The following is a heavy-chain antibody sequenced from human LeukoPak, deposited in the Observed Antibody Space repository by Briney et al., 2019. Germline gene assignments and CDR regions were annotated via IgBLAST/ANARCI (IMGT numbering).Heavy chain of an antibody. J-gene: IGHJ1*01. Sequence: ASVKVSCKASGYTFTGYYMHWVRQAPGQGLEWMGWINPNSGGTNYAQKFQGRVTMTRDTSISTAYMELSRLRSDDTAVYYCARAGTHYDILTGYYSAEYFQHWGQGTLVTVSS. CDR1: GYTFTGYY. CDR3: ARAGTHYDILTGYYSAEYFQH. D-gene: IGHD3-9*01. V-gene: IGHV1-2*02. CDR2: INPNSGGT.